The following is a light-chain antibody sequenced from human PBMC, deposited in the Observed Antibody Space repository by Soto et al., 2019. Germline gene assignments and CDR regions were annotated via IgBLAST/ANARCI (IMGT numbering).Light chain of an antibody. CDR2: VAS. V-gene: IGKV1-9*01. CDR1: QDISSY. J-gene: IGKJ1*01. Sequence: DIQLTQSPSFLSASVGDRVTITCRASQDISSYLAWYQQKPGKAPKLLIFVASSLQSGVPSRFSGSGSGTEFTLTISSLQPEDFATYYCQHLTTYPRTFDQGTKVEIK. CDR3: QHLTTYPRT.